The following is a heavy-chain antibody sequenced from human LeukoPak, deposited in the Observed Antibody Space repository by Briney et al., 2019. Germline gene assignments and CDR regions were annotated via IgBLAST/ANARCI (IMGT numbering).Heavy chain of an antibody. D-gene: IGHD3-10*01. CDR1: GGSISSSSYY. V-gene: IGHV4-39*07. CDR2: IYYSGST. J-gene: IGHJ3*02. Sequence: SETLSLTCTVSGGSISSSSYYWGWIRQPPGKGLEWIGSIYYSGSTYYNPSLKSRVTISVDTSKNQFSLKLSSVTAADTAVYYCARVLWFGEYDAFDIWGQGTMVTVSS. CDR3: ARVLWFGEYDAFDI.